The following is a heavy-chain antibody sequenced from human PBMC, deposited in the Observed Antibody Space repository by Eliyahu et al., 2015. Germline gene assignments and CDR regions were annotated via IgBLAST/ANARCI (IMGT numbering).Heavy chain of an antibody. V-gene: IGHV2-5*02. CDR1: GFSLSSTGVG. CDR3: AHSPYTSGWYRGVYFDY. J-gene: IGHJ4*02. D-gene: IGHD6-19*01. CDR2: IYWDDDK. Sequence: QITLKESGPTLVKPTQTLTLTCTFSGFSLSSTGVGVGWIRQPPGKALEWLALIYWDDDKRYSPSLKSRLTITKDTSKNQVVLTVTNVDPVDTATYYCAHSPYTSGWYRGVYFDYWGRGTLVTVSS.